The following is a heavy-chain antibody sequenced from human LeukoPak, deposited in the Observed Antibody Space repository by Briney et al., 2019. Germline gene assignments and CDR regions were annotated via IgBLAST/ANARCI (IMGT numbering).Heavy chain of an antibody. CDR1: GFTFSSYE. CDR3: ASAYYGSGNYDY. Sequence: GGSLRLSCAASGFTFSSYEMNWVRQAPGKGLEWVSYISNSGSSIYYADSVKGRFTISRDNAKNSLYLQMNSLRAEDTAVYYCASAYYGSGNYDYWGQRTLVTVSS. J-gene: IGHJ4*02. D-gene: IGHD3-10*01. V-gene: IGHV3-48*03. CDR2: ISNSGSSI.